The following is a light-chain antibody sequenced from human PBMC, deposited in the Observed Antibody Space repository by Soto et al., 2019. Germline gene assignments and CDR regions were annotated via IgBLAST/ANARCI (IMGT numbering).Light chain of an antibody. Sequence: VLSHPPSVSGAPGQRVTISCTGSSSNIGAGYDAHWFQQVPGTAPKLLIYGSTNRPSGVPDRFSGSKSGTSASLAITGLQAEDEADYYCQSYDSSLGGNYVFGTGTKVTVL. V-gene: IGLV1-40*01. CDR2: GST. J-gene: IGLJ1*01. CDR3: QSYDSSLGGNYV. CDR1: SSNIGAGYD.